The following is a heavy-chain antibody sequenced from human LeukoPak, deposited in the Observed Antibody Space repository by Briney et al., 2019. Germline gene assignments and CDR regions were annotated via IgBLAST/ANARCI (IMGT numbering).Heavy chain of an antibody. V-gene: IGHV1-2*06. Sequence: GASVKVSCKASGYTFTGYYMHWVRQAPGQGLEWMGRINPNSGGTNYAQKFRGRVTMTRDTSISTAYMELSRLRSDDTAVYYCARVLRYSSGCGDYWGQGTLVTVSS. D-gene: IGHD6-19*01. CDR3: ARVLRYSSGCGDY. CDR2: INPNSGGT. J-gene: IGHJ4*02. CDR1: GYTFTGYY.